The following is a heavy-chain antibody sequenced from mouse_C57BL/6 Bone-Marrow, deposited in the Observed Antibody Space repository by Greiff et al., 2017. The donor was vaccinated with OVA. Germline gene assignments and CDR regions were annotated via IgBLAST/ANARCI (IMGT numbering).Heavy chain of an antibody. J-gene: IGHJ3*01. CDR1: GYAFTNYL. CDR3: ATYYSNDGFAY. CDR2: INPGSGGT. D-gene: IGHD2-5*01. Sequence: VQLQQSGAELVRPGTSVKVSCKASGYAFTNYLIEWVKQRPGQGLEWIGVINPGSGGTNYNEKFKGKATLTADKSSSTAYMQLSSLTSEDSAVYFGATYYSNDGFAYWGQGTLVTVSA. V-gene: IGHV1-54*01.